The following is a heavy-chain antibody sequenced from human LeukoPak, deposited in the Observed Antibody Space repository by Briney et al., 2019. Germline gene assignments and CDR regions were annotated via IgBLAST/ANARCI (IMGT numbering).Heavy chain of an antibody. J-gene: IGHJ4*02. D-gene: IGHD3-22*01. CDR2: INPNSGGT. V-gene: IGHV1-2*02. Sequence: ASVKVPCKASGYTFTGYYMHWVRQAPGQGLEWMGWINPNSGGTNYAQKFQGRVTMTRDTSISTAYMELSRLRSDDTAVYYCARGDDSSGYPYFDYWGQGTLVTVSS. CDR1: GYTFTGYY. CDR3: ARGDDSSGYPYFDY.